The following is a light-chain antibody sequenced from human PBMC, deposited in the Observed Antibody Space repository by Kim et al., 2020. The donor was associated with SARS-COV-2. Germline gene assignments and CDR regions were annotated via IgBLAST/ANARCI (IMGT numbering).Light chain of an antibody. CDR1: SSNIGRNP. V-gene: IGLV1-44*01. J-gene: IGLJ3*02. CDR3: AAWDDSLNAWV. Sequence: GQRGTISCSGSSSNIGRNPVTWYQQIPGTAPKLLIYSKNQRPSGVPDRFSGSKSGTSASLAISGLQSEDEADYYCAAWDDSLNAWVFGGGTQLTVL. CDR2: SKN.